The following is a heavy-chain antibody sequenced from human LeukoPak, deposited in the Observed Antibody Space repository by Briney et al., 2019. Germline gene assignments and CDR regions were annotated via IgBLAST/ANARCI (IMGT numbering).Heavy chain of an antibody. CDR2: IYSGGST. D-gene: IGHD5-24*01. CDR1: GFTVSSNY. V-gene: IGHV3-53*01. J-gene: IGHJ4*02. Sequence: GGSLRLSCAASGFTVSSNYMSWVRQAPGKGLEWVSVIYSGGSTYYADSVKGRFTISRDNSKNTLYLQMNSLRAEDTAVYYCARGRGDLGNYGDYWGQGTLVTVSS. CDR3: ARGRGDLGNYGDY.